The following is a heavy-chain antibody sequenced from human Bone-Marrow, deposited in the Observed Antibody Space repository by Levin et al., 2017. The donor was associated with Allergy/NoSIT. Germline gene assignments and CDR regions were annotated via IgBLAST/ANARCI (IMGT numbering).Heavy chain of an antibody. V-gene: IGHV4-4*02. CDR1: GGSISSSNW. J-gene: IGHJ4*02. D-gene: IGHD3-10*01. CDR2: IYHSGST. CDR3: ARAGVRGPYYFDY. Sequence: SETLSLTCAVSGGSISSSNWWSWVRQPPGKGLEWIGEIYHSGSTNYNPSLKSRVTISVDKSKNQFSLKLSSVTAADTAVYYCARAGVRGPYYFDYWGQGTLVTVSS.